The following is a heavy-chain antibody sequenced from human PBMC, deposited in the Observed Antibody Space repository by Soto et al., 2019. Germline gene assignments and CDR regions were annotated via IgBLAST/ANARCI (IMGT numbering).Heavy chain of an antibody. Sequence: PSETLSLTCTVSGGSISSGGYCWSWLRQHPGKGLEWIGYIYYSGSTYYNPSLKRRVTISVDTSKNQFSLKLSSVTAADTAVYYCARGQLGRDYYYYYGMDVWGQGTTVTVSS. J-gene: IGHJ6*02. V-gene: IGHV4-31*03. CDR2: IYYSGST. CDR3: ARGQLGRDYYYYYGMDV. D-gene: IGHD6-6*01. CDR1: GGSISSGGYC.